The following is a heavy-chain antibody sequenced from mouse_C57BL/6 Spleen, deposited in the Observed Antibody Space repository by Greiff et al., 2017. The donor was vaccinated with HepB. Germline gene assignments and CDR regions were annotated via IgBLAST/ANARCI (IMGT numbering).Heavy chain of an antibody. CDR2: ISSGGDYI. CDR1: GFTFSSYA. J-gene: IGHJ2*01. Sequence: EVQRVESGEGLVKPGGSLKLSCAASGFTFSSYAMSWVRQTPEKRLEWVAYISSGGDYIYYADTVKGRFTISRDNARNTLYLQMSSLKSEYTAMYYCTRVNYSNFFFDYWGQGTTLTVSS. CDR3: TRVNYSNFFFDY. D-gene: IGHD2-5*01. V-gene: IGHV5-9-1*02.